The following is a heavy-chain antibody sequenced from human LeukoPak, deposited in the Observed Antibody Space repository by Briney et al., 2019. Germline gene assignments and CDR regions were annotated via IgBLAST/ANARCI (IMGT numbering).Heavy chain of an antibody. J-gene: IGHJ4*02. CDR1: GYRFSSYW. CDR3: ARQLVGSPRD. D-gene: IGHD1-26*01. Sequence: GESLKISCKASGYRFSSYWIGWVRQMPGKGLEWVGIIYPDDTNTSYSPSFQVHVTISADKSITTAYLQWSSLKASDSAIYYCARQLVGSPRDWGQGTLVTVSS. V-gene: IGHV5-51*01. CDR2: IYPDDTNT.